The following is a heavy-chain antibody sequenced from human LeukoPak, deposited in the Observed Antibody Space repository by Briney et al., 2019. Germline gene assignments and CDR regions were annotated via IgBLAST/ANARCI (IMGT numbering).Heavy chain of an antibody. CDR3: AREGPRGDSQFDY. CDR1: GFTFSSYA. CDR2: ISGSGGST. V-gene: IGHV3-23*01. J-gene: IGHJ4*02. D-gene: IGHD2-21*01. Sequence: GGSLRLSCAASGFTFSSYAMSWVRQAPGKGLEWVSAISGSGGSTCYADSVKGRFTISRDNSKDTLFLQMNSLRVEDTAVYYCAREGPRGDSQFDYWGQGTLVTVSS.